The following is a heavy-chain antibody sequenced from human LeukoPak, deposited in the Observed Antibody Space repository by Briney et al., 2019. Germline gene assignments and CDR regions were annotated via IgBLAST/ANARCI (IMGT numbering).Heavy chain of an antibody. CDR1: GYTLTGYY. D-gene: IGHD2-15*01. CDR3: APDPSEGGYFDY. CDR2: INPNSGGT. J-gene: IGHJ4*02. V-gene: IGHV1-2*02. Sequence: VASVNVSSTPSGYTLTGYYMHWVRQAPGQGLEWMGWINPNSGGTNYAQTFQGRVTMTRDTSISTAYMELSRLRSDDTAVYYCAPDPSEGGYFDYWGQGTLVTVSS.